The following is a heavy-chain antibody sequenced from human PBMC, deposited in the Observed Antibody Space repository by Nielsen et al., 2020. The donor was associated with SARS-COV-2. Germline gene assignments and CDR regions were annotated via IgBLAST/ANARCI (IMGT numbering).Heavy chain of an antibody. CDR1: GFTFSSYW. D-gene: IGHD6-13*01. J-gene: IGHJ4*02. Sequence: GESLKISCAASGFTFSSYWMSWVRQAPGKGLEWVANIKQDGSEKYYVDSVKGRFTISRDNAKNSLYLQMNSLRAEDTAAYYCARECIAAAGTTDYWGQGTLVTVSS. V-gene: IGHV3-7*01. CDR2: IKQDGSEK. CDR3: ARECIAAAGTTDY.